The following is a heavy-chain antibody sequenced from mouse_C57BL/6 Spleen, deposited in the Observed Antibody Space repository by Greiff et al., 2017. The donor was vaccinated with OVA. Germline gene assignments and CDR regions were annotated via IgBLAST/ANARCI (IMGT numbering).Heavy chain of an antibody. V-gene: IGHV5-17*01. CDR2: ISSGSSSI. J-gene: IGHJ2*01. CDR1: GFTFSDYG. Sequence: EVKLVESGGGLVKPGGSLKLSCAASGFTFSDYGMHWVRQAPEQGLEWVAYISSGSSSIYYADTVKGRFTISRDNAKNTLFSQMTSLESEDTAMYYCYLLRRAYWGQGTTLTVSS. CDR3: YLLRRAY. D-gene: IGHD1-1*01.